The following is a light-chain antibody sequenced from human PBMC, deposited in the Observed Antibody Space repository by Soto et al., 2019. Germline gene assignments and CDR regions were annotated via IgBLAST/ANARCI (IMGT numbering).Light chain of an antibody. V-gene: IGLV4-69*01. CDR2: LNGDGSH. CDR3: QTWGTGIHV. J-gene: IGLJ1*01. Sequence: QSVLTQSPSASASLGASVKITCTLSSGHSSYAIAWHQQQPEKGARYLMNLNGDGSHSKGDGIPDRFSGSSSGAERYLTISSLQSEDEADYFCQTWGTGIHVFGTGTKVTVL. CDR1: SGHSSYA.